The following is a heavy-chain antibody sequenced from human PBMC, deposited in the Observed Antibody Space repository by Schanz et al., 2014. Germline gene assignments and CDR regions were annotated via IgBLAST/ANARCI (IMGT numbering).Heavy chain of an antibody. J-gene: IGHJ5*01. CDR1: GFTFFGSFA. D-gene: IGHD3-16*01. CDR3: AKDLYNYGIFDS. CDR2: MSGSGSTA. V-gene: IGHV3-23*01. Sequence: EVQLLESGGGLVQPGGSLRLSCAASGFTFFGSFAMSWLRQAPGKGLEWVSSMSGSGSTADYADYGKGRFTISRDNSRKSLYLQMNSLRADDTAVYYCAKDLYNYGIFDSWGQGTLVTVSS.